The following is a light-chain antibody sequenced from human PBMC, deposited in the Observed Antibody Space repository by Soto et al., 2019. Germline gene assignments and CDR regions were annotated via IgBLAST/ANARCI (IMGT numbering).Light chain of an antibody. J-gene: IGKJ1*01. CDR2: GAS. V-gene: IGKV3D-15*01. CDR3: QQYKDWPRT. Sequence: EIVMTQSPAPLSVSPGERATLSCRASQSLSSNLAWYQQKPGQAPRLLIYGASTRATGIPARFSGSGSGTDFTLTISSLQSEDFAVYYCQQYKDWPRTVGQGTKVEIK. CDR1: QSLSSN.